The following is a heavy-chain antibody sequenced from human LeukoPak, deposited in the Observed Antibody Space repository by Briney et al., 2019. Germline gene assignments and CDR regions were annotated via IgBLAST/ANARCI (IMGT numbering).Heavy chain of an antibody. V-gene: IGHV3-23*01. Sequence: GGSLRLSCTASGFTFSSYAMSWVRQAPGKGLEWVSAISGSGGSTYYADSVKGRFTISRDNSKNTLYLQMNSLRAEDTAVYYCAKEYSSTSGAGYFDYWGQGTLVTVSS. CDR1: GFTFSSYA. CDR3: AKEYSSTSGAGYFDY. D-gene: IGHD6-13*01. CDR2: ISGSGGST. J-gene: IGHJ4*02.